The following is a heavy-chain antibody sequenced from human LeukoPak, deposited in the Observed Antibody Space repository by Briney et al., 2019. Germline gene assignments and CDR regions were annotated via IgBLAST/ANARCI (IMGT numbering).Heavy chain of an antibody. D-gene: IGHD3-22*01. CDR1: GGSLSSYY. Sequence: SETLSLTCTVSGGSLSSYYWSWIRQPPGKGLEWIGYIYYSGNTNYNPSLKSRVTISVDTSKNQFSLKLSSVTAADTAVYYCARAAYYEPFDYWGQGTLVIVSS. CDR2: IYYSGNT. J-gene: IGHJ4*02. V-gene: IGHV4-59*01. CDR3: ARAAYYEPFDY.